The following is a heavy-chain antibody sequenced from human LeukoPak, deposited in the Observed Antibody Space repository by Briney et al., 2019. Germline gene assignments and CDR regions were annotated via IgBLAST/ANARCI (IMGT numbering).Heavy chain of an antibody. V-gene: IGHV1-2*02. CDR2: INPNSGGT. CDR1: GYTFTVYF. D-gene: IGHD3-22*01. J-gene: IGHJ4*02. CDR3: ARELNYDSSGYYFDY. Sequence: ASVKVSCKASGYTFTVYFMHWVRQAPGQGLEWMGWINPNSGGTNYAQKFQGRVTMTRDTSISTAYMELSRLRSDDTAVYYCARELNYDSSGYYFDYWGQGALVTVSS.